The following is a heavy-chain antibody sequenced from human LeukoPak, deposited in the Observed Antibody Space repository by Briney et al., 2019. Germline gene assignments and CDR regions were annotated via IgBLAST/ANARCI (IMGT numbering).Heavy chain of an antibody. CDR1: GGTFSSYA. CDR3: ARGPSAYCSGGSCYSGSAWSDP. V-gene: IGHV1-69*01. CDR2: IIPIFGTA. D-gene: IGHD2-15*01. Sequence: SVKVSCKASGGTFSSYAISWVRQAPGQGLEWMGGIIPIFGTANYAQKFQGRVTITADESTSTAYMELSSLRSEDTAVYYCARGPSAYCSGGSCYSGSAWSDPWGQGTLVTVSS. J-gene: IGHJ5*02.